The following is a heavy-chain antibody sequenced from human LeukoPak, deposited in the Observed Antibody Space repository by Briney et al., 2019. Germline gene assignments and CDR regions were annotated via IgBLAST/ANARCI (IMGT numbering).Heavy chain of an antibody. CDR2: INPNSGDI. D-gene: IGHD3-22*01. V-gene: IGHV1-2*04. J-gene: IGHJ4*02. CDR1: GYTFTGYY. CDR3: ARRPSSYYYDSSGYVDH. Sequence: GASVKVSCKASGYTFTGYYMHWVRQAPGQGLEWMGWINPNSGDIKYAQKFQDWVIMTRDTSISTAYMELSRLRSDDTAVYYRARRPSSYYYDSSGYVDHWGQGTLVTVSS.